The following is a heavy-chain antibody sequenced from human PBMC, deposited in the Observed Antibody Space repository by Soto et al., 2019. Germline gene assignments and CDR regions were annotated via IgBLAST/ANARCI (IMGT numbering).Heavy chain of an antibody. J-gene: IGHJ4*02. V-gene: IGHV3-11*06. CDR2: SSNSGTYT. CDR3: ARSGDNYNVLDY. D-gene: IGHD3-10*02. Sequence: PGGSLRLSCAVSGFTFSDYYMSWIRQAPGKGLEWLSYSSNSGTYTRYADSVKGRFSISRDNAKNSLYLQINSLRGEDTAIYYCARSGDNYNVLDYWGQGTPVTVSS. CDR1: GFTFSDYY.